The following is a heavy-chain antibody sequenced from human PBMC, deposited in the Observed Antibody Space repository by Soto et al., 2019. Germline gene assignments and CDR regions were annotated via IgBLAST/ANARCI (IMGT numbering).Heavy chain of an antibody. V-gene: IGHV4-30-2*01. J-gene: IGHJ4*02. CDR3: ARVAVFGVVIKAVDY. D-gene: IGHD3-3*01. CDR2: INHSGST. CDR1: GGSISSGGYS. Sequence: SETLSLTCAVSGGSISSGGYSWSWIRQPPGKDLEWIGYINHSGSTYYNPSLKSRVTISVDTSKNHFSLRLSSVTAAGTAVYYCARVAVFGVVIKAVDYWGQGTLVTVSS.